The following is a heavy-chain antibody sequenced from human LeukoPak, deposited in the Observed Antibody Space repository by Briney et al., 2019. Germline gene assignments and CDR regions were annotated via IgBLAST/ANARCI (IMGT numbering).Heavy chain of an antibody. CDR1: GYTFTSYG. Sequence: ASVKVSCKASGYTFTSYGISWVRQAPGQGLEWMGWISAYNGNTNYAQKLQGRVTMTTDTSTSTAYMELRSLRSDDTAVYYCGGVNGYYDYVGGISLFDSGGRGPLVPVPS. J-gene: IGHJ4*02. V-gene: IGHV1-18*01. CDR3: GGVNGYYDYVGGISLFDS. CDR2: ISAYNGNT. D-gene: IGHD3-16*01.